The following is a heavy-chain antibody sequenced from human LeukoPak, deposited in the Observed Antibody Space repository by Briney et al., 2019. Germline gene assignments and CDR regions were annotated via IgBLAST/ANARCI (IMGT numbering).Heavy chain of an antibody. CDR3: AREALSAAAGFDY. CDR1: GFTSSSYA. Sequence: GGSLRLSCAASGFTSSSYAMHWVRQAPGKGLEWVAVISYDGSNKYYADSVKGRFTISRDNSKNTLYLQMNSLRAEDTAVYYCAREALSAAAGFDYWGQGTLVTVSS. CDR2: ISYDGSNK. J-gene: IGHJ4*02. V-gene: IGHV3-30*04. D-gene: IGHD6-13*01.